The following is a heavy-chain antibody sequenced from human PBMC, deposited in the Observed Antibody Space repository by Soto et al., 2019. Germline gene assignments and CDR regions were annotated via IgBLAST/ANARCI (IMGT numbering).Heavy chain of an antibody. Sequence: PGGSLRLSCAGSGFTFSRYGIHSVRQAPGKGLEWVALISYDGGNEKYTESVKDRFTISRDDSHNVAYLQMSSLRTEDTAMYYCAKDRYSGTYPTDFGYWGQGSLVTVAS. J-gene: IGHJ4*02. CDR2: ISYDGGNE. CDR1: GFTFSRYG. CDR3: AKDRYSGTYPTDFGY. D-gene: IGHD1-26*01. V-gene: IGHV3-30*18.